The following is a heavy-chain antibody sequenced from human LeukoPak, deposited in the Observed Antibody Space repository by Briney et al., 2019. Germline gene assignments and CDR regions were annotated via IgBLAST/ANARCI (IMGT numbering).Heavy chain of an antibody. CDR3: AKDQQSIGYSP. J-gene: IGHJ5*02. D-gene: IGHD4-11*01. Sequence: GGSLRLSCAASGFTFSSYGMSWVRQAPGKGLEWVSTISGSGGSTYYADSVKGRFTISRDNSKNTLYLQMNSLRVEDTAIYNCAKDQQSIGYSPWGQGTLVTVSS. CDR1: GFTFSSYG. CDR2: ISGSGGST. V-gene: IGHV3-23*01.